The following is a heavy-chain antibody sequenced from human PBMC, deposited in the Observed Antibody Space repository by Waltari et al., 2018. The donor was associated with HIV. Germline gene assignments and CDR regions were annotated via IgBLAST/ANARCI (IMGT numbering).Heavy chain of an antibody. CDR2: IYPGDSET. CDR1: GSFFASYW. J-gene: IGHJ4*02. Sequence: ELQLVQSGEEVKQSGESLRISCVGSGSFFASYWIGWVRRVPGAGLEWVGSIYPGDSETRYGPSFHGQVTISADKSTSTAYLEWGSLKASDSGTYFCARQWSGSNGWFAYWGKGTLVTVS. D-gene: IGHD6-19*01. CDR3: ARQWSGSNGWFAY. V-gene: IGHV5-51*01.